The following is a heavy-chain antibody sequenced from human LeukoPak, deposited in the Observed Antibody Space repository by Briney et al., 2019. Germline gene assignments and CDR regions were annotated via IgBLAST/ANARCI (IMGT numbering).Heavy chain of an antibody. CDR2: IYYSVST. D-gene: IGHD3-22*01. V-gene: IGHV4-59*08. J-gene: IGHJ2*01. CDR1: GGSLSSYY. CDR3: ARSADYYDSSGYWYFDL. Sequence: SETLSLTCTVSGGSLSSYYWSWIRHPPGEGREWVGYIYYSVSTNYNPSLKSRVTISVDTTKNQFSLKLSSVTAADTAVYYCARSADYYDSSGYWYFDLWGRGTLVTVSS.